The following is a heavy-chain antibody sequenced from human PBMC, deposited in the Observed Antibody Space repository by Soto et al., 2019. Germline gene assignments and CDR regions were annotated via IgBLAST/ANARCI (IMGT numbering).Heavy chain of an antibody. D-gene: IGHD3-16*02. CDR3: AFFFFQAEDGIRGYLPVSAFLLNRSSDL. J-gene: IGHJ2*01. V-gene: IGHV3-48*01. Sequence: KRLEWVSYIGIGSSTKYYADSVKGRFTISRDNAKNSLYLQMNSLRAEDTAVYYCAFFFFQAEDGIRGYLPVSAFLLNRSSDL. CDR2: IGIGSSTK.